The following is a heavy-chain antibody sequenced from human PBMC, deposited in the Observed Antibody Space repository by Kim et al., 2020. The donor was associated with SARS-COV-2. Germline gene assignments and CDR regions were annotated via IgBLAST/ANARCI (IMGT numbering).Heavy chain of an antibody. Sequence: ASVKVSCKASGYSLTDYYMHWVRQAPGQGLEWMGRINPNSGETHYAQKFQGRVTMTRDTSIKTLYMELNRLRSDDTGVYYCARELPYSGFVLDYLGQGT. CDR2: INPNSGET. V-gene: IGHV1-2*05. J-gene: IGHJ4*02. CDR1: GYSLTDYY. D-gene: IGHD5-12*01. CDR3: ARELPYSGFVLDY.